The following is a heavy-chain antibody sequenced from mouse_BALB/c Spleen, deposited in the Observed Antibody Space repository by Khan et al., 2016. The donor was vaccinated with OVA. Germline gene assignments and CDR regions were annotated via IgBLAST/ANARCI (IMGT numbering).Heavy chain of an antibody. J-gene: IGHJ2*01. CDR3: ARTARIKH. D-gene: IGHD1-2*01. CDR1: GYSITSGYG. Sequence: EVKLLESGPGLVKPSQSLSLTCTVTGYSITSGYGWNWIRQFPGNKLEWMGYISYSGSTNYNPSLKSRISITRDTSKNQFFLQLNSVTTEDTATYYCARTARIKHWGQGTTLTVSS. V-gene: IGHV3-2*02. CDR2: ISYSGST.